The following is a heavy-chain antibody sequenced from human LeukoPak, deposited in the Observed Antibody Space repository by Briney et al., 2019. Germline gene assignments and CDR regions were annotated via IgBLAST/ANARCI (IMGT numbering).Heavy chain of an antibody. CDR3: AKTYSGNYYDGFDI. J-gene: IGHJ3*02. CDR1: GFTFSSYA. D-gene: IGHD1-26*01. Sequence: QPGRSLRLSCAASGFTFSSYAMHWVRQAPGKGLEWVAVISYDGSNKYYADSVKGRFTISRDNSKNTLYLQMNSLRAEDTAVYYCAKTYSGNYYDGFDIWGQGTMVTVSS. CDR2: ISYDGSNK. V-gene: IGHV3-30*04.